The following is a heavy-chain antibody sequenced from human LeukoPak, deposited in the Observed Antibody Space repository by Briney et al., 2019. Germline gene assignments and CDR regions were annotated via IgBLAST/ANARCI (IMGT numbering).Heavy chain of an antibody. CDR3: ARGYSSGWSYLDY. V-gene: IGHV5-51*01. D-gene: IGHD6-19*01. CDR1: GYSFTNYW. J-gene: IGHJ4*02. Sequence: GESLKISCKGSGYSFTNYWIGWVRQMPGKGLEWMGIIYPGDSDTRYSPSFQGQVTISADKSISTAYLQWSSLKASDTATYYCARGYSSGWSYLDYWGQGTLVTVSS. CDR2: IYPGDSDT.